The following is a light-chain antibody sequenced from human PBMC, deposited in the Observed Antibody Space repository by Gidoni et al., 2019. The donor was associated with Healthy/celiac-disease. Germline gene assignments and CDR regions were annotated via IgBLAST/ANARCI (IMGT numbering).Light chain of an antibody. V-gene: IGLV1-47*02. CDR3: AAWDDSLSGPVV. J-gene: IGLJ2*01. CDR1: SSNIGRNY. CDR2: SNN. Sequence: QSVLTQPPSASGTPGQRVTISCSGSSSNIGRNYVYWYQQLPGTAPKLLIYSNNQRPSGVPDRFSGSKSGTSASLAISGLRSEDEADYYCAAWDDSLSGPVVFGGGTKLTVL.